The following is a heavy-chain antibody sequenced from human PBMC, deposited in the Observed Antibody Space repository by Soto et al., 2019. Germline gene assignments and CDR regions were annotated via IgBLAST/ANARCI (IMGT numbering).Heavy chain of an antibody. V-gene: IGHV4-4*02. J-gene: IGHJ5*02. D-gene: IGHD2-8*01. CDR1: GDSLSSRNW. CDR3: AIRKTEMMYVGWFEA. CDR2: IHHSGST. Sequence: QVQLQESGPGLVKPSETLSLTCAVSGDSLSSRNWWSWVRQTPGKGLEYIGEIHHSGSTNYTPSLKSRGTMSVQTSKNQFSLNLNSVSAADTAIYYCAIRKTEMMYVGWFEALGQGTLVTVSS.